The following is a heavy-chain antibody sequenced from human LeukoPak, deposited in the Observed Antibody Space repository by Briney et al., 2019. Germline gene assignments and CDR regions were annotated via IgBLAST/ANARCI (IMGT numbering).Heavy chain of an antibody. V-gene: IGHV1-18*01. CDR3: AKGSSSWYYYYGMDV. CDR1: GGTFSSYA. J-gene: IGHJ6*02. Sequence: ASVKVSCKASGGTFSSYAISWVRQAPGQGLEWMGWISAYNGNTKYAQKVQGRVTVTTDTSTSTAYMELRSLRSDDTAVYYCAKGSSSWYYYYGMDVWGQGTTVTVSS. CDR2: ISAYNGNT. D-gene: IGHD6-13*01.